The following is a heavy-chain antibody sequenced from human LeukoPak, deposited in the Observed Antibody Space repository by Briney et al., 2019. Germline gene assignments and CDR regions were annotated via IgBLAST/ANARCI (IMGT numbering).Heavy chain of an antibody. CDR3: ARRVGQRTAVDY. CDR2: INHIGTT. J-gene: IGHJ4*02. Sequence: SETLSLTCAVYGESFSGYYWSWIRHSPGKGLEWIGEINHIGTTNYNPSLKSRVTISVDTSKNQFSLKLSSMTAADTGVYYCARRVGQRTAVDYWGQGTPVTVSS. V-gene: IGHV4-34*01. CDR1: GESFSGYY. D-gene: IGHD2-21*02.